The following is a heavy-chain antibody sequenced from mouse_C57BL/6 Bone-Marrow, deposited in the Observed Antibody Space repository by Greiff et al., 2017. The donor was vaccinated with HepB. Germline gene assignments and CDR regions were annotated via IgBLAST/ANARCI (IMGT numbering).Heavy chain of an antibody. J-gene: IGHJ1*03. CDR1: GYSLTSGYY. CDR3: ARAGITNTRYFDV. CDR2: ISYDGSN. Sequence: EVKLEESGPGLVKPSQSLSLTCSVTGYSLTSGYYWNWIRQFPGNKLEWMGYISYDGSNNYNPSLKNRISITRDTSKNQFFLKLNSVTTEDTATYYCARAGITNTRYFDVWGTGTTVTVSS. V-gene: IGHV3-6*01. D-gene: IGHD1-1*01.